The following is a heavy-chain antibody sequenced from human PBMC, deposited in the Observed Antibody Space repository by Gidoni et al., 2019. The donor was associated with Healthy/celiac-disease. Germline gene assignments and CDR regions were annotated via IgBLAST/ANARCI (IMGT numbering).Heavy chain of an antibody. J-gene: IGHJ6*02. CDR2: IIPILGIA. V-gene: IGHV1-69*08. CDR3: AREGYYGSGGPGGMDV. Sequence: QVQLVQSGAEVKKPGSSVKVSCKASGGTFSSYTISWVRQAPGQGLEWMGRIIPILGIANYAQKFQGRVTITADKSTSTAYMELSSLRSEDTAVYYCAREGYYGSGGPGGMDVWGQGTTVTVSS. CDR1: GGTFSSYT. D-gene: IGHD3-10*01.